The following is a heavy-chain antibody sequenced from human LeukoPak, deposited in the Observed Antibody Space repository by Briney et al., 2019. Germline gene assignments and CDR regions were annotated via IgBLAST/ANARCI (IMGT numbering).Heavy chain of an antibody. CDR2: IDHSGST. V-gene: IGHV4-34*01. D-gene: IGHD2-2*01. J-gene: IGHJ6*03. Sequence: SETLSLTCAVNGGSFSGYYWTWIRQSPGKGLEWIGEIDHSGSTNYNPSLKSRVTISVDTSKNQFSLKLSSVTAADTAVYYCARHPPSSDCSSTSCYVYYYYMDVWGKGTTVTVSS. CDR1: GGSFSGYY. CDR3: ARHPPSSDCSSTSCYVYYYYMDV.